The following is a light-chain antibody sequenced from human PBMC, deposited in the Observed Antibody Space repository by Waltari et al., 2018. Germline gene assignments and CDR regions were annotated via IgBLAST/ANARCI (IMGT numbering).Light chain of an antibody. CDR2: AAS. CDR3: QQSYTTPRT. J-gene: IGKJ1*01. Sequence: DIQMTLSPSSLSASVGDRVSIPCRASQTIRNFLNWYQQKPGKAPKLLIYAASTLESGVPSRFSGSASGTDFTLTISSLQPEDFATYYCQQSYTTPRTFGQGTKVEIK. CDR1: QTIRNF. V-gene: IGKV1-39*01.